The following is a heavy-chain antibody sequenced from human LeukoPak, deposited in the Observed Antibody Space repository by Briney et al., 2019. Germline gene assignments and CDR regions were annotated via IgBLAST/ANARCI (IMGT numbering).Heavy chain of an antibody. CDR3: AREDIVVVVAANWFDP. Sequence: SVKVSCKASGGTFSSYAISWVRQAPGQGLEWMGRIIPIFGIANYAQKFQGRVTITADKPTSTAYMELSSLRSEDTAVYYCAREDIVVVVAANWFDPWGQGTLVTVSS. V-gene: IGHV1-69*04. J-gene: IGHJ5*02. CDR1: GGTFSSYA. CDR2: IIPIFGIA. D-gene: IGHD2-15*01.